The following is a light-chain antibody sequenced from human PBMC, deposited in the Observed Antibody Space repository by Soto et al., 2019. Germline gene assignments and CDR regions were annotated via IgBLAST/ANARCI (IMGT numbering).Light chain of an antibody. CDR3: QQYHNWTIT. Sequence: EIVMTQSPATLSVSPGESATLSCGASQSVSSNLAWHQQKPGQAPRILMYDASTRATGISARFSGSGYGTEFTLTISSMKYEDFAVYYCQQYHNWTITFGQGTRLEIK. J-gene: IGKJ5*01. CDR1: QSVSSN. CDR2: DAS. V-gene: IGKV3-15*01.